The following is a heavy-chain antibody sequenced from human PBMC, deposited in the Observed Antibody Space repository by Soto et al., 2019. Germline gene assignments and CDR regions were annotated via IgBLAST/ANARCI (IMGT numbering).Heavy chain of an antibody. V-gene: IGHV1-2*02. CDR3: ASQKETGDAFDI. D-gene: IGHD3-9*01. J-gene: IGHJ3*02. CDR1: GYTFTGYY. Sequence: ASVKVSCKASGYTFTGYYMHWVRQAPGQGLEWMGWINPNSGGTNYAQKFQGRVTKTRDTSISTAYMEPSRLRSDDTAVYYCASQKETGDAFDIWGQGTMVTVSS. CDR2: INPNSGGT.